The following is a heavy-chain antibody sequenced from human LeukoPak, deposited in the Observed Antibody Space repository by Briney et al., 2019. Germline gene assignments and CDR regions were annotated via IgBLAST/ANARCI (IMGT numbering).Heavy chain of an antibody. CDR2: IKEDGSEK. V-gene: IGHV3-7*01. J-gene: IGHJ6*03. CDR3: AREVAYYYYMEV. Sequence: PGGSLRLSCAASRFTFSNYWMSWVRQAPGKGLECVANIKEDGSEKYYVDAVKGRFTISRDNAKNSLYLQMNSLRAEDTAVYYCAREVAYYYYMEVWGKGTTVTVSS. CDR1: RFTFSNYW.